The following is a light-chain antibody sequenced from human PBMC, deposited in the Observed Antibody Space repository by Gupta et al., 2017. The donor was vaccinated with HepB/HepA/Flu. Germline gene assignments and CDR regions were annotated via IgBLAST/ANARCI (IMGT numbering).Light chain of an antibody. V-gene: IGKV3-15*01. CDR3: QHYNILVT. CDR1: QSVSSN. Sequence: EIVITQSPATLSVSPGERATRSFRASQSVSSNLAWYQQKPCQAPRLIIYGASSSATGNPDRFSGSGSWTEFTLTISIRQYEDCAAYFWQHYNILVTFGQGTRLEIK. J-gene: IGKJ5*01. CDR2: GAS.